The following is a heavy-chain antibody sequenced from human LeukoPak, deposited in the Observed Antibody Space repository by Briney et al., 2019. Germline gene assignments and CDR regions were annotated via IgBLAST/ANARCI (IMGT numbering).Heavy chain of an antibody. Sequence: SETPSLTCTVSGGSISSYYWSWIRQPPGKGLEWIGYIYYSGSTNYNPSLKSRVTISVDTSKNQFSLKLSSVTAADTAVYYCARVRISPQQLHFDYWGQGTLVTVSS. CDR1: GGSISSYY. CDR3: ARVRISPQQLHFDY. CDR2: IYYSGST. J-gene: IGHJ4*02. D-gene: IGHD6-13*01. V-gene: IGHV4-59*01.